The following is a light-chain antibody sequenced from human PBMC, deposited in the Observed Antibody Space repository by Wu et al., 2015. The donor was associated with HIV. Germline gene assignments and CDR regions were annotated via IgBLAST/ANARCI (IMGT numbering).Light chain of an antibody. CDR2: GAS. V-gene: IGKV3-20*01. J-gene: IGKJ1*01. CDR3: QHYGTSPWT. CDR1: QSVFSNE. Sequence: EIVLTQSPGTLSLSPGERATLSCRASQSVFSNEVAWFQQRPGQSPRLLIYGASNRAAGLPGRFSGSGSGTDFTLTISRLEPEDFAVYYCQHYGTSPWTFGRRDQGGDQT.